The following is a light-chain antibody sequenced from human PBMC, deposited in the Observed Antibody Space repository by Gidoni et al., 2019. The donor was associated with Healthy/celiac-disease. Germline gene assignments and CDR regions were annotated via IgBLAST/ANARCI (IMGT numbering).Light chain of an antibody. CDR3: QQYGDSPHT. Sequence: EIVLTQSPGTLSLSPGERATLSCRASQSVSSNYLAWYQQKPGQAPRLLVYGASSRATGIPYRFSGSGSGTDFTLTLSRLEPEDFAVYYCQQYGDSPHTFXQXTKLEIK. J-gene: IGKJ2*01. CDR1: QSVSSNY. CDR2: GAS. V-gene: IGKV3-20*01.